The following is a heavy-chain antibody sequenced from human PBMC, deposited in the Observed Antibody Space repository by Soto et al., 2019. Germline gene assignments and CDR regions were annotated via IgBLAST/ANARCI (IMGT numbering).Heavy chain of an antibody. J-gene: IGHJ6*02. D-gene: IGHD6-13*01. CDR2: IYHSGST. CDR3: ARESSIQYGMDV. CDR1: GGSISSSSW. Sequence: SETLSRTWAVSGGSISSSSWWSCFRQPPGKGLEWIGEIYHSGSTNYNPSLKSRVTISVDKSKNQFSLKLSSVTAADTAVYYCARESSIQYGMDVWGQGTTVTVSS. V-gene: IGHV4-4*02.